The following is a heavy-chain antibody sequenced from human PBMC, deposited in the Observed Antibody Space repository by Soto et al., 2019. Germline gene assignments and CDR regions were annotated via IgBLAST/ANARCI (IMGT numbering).Heavy chain of an antibody. J-gene: IGHJ4*02. CDR3: TTVTIGCCSSTNCFAGNY. D-gene: IGHD2-2*01. CDR2: IKSNIDGGTT. CDR1: GFTFSSAW. Sequence: GGSLRLSCAASGFTFSSAWMSWVRQAPGKGLEWVGRIKSNIDGGTTDYAAPVKGRFTISRDDSKNTLYLQMNSLKIEDTAVYYCTTVTIGCCSSTNCFAGNYWGQGTLVTVSS. V-gene: IGHV3-15*01.